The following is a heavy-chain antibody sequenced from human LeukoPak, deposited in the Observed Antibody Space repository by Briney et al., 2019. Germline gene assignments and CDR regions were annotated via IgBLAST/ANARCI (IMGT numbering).Heavy chain of an antibody. D-gene: IGHD3-22*01. Sequence: SETLSLTCTVSGGSISSYSWSWSRQPPGKGLEWIGYIYYSGSTNYNPSLKSRVTISVDTSKNQFSLKLSSVTAADTAVYYCARATSSYYYDSSGYYQDWGQGSLVTVSS. CDR2: IYYSGST. J-gene: IGHJ4*02. V-gene: IGHV4-59*01. CDR1: GGSISSYS. CDR3: ARATSSYYYDSSGYYQD.